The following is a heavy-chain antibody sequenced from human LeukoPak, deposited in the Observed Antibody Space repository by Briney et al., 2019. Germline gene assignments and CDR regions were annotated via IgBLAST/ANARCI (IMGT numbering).Heavy chain of an antibody. Sequence: SETLSLTCAVSGGPISSSNWWSWVRQPPGKGLEWIGEIYHSGSTNYNPSLKSRVTISVDKSKNQFSLKLSSVTAADTAVYYCARDFAQQQVGVNDAFDIWGQGTLVIVSS. V-gene: IGHV4-4*02. D-gene: IGHD6-13*01. CDR3: ARDFAQQQVGVNDAFDI. J-gene: IGHJ3*02. CDR2: IYHSGST. CDR1: GGPISSSNW.